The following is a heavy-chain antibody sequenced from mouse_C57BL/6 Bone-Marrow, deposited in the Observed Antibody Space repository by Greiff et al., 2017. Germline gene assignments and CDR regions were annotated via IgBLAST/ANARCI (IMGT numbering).Heavy chain of an antibody. CDR3: ARDRESYDYDRGDFDY. V-gene: IGHV5-4*01. D-gene: IGHD2-4*01. Sequence: EVKLVESGGGLVKPGGSLKLSCAASGFTFSSYAMSWVRQTPEKRLEWVATISDGGSYTYYPDTVKGRFTISRDNAKNHLYLQMSHLKSADTALYYCARDRESYDYDRGDFDYWGQGTTLTVAS. CDR2: ISDGGSYT. J-gene: IGHJ2*01. CDR1: GFTFSSYA.